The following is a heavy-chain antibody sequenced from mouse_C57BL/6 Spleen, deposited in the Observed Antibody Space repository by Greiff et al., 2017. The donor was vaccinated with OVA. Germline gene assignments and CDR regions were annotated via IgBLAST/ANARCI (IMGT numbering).Heavy chain of an antibody. D-gene: IGHD2-1*01. CDR1: GFSLTSYA. CDR2: IWTGGGT. CDR3: ARNDRYYGNYVGFAY. V-gene: IGHV2-9-1*01. J-gene: IGHJ3*01. Sequence: VNVVESGPGLVAPSQSLSITCTVSGFSLTSYAISWVRQPPGKGLEWLGVIWTGGGTNYNSALKSRLSISKDNSKSQVFLKMNSLQTDDTARYYCARNDRYYGNYVGFAYWGQGTLVTVSA.